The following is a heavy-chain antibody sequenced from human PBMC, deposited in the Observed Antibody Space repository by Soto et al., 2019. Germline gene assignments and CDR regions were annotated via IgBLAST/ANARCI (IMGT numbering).Heavy chain of an antibody. CDR3: VSCSSTSCYFYYYGMDV. J-gene: IGHJ6*02. V-gene: IGHV3-64D*06. Sequence: GGSLRLSCSASGFTFSSYAMHWVRQAPGKGLEYVSAISSNGGSTYYADSVKGRFTISRDNSKNTLYLQMSSLRAEDTAVYYCVSCSSTSCYFYYYGMDVWGQGTTVTVSS. CDR2: ISSNGGST. CDR1: GFTFSSYA. D-gene: IGHD2-2*01.